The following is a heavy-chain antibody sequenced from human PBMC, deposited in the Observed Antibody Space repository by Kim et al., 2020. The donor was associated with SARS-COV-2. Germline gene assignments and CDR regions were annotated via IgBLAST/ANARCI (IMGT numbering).Heavy chain of an antibody. J-gene: IGHJ5*02. V-gene: IGHV1-69*06. D-gene: IGHD3-22*01. CDR2: IIPIFGTA. CDR1: GGTFSSYA. CDR3: ASTTYYYDSSGYYNWFDP. Sequence: SVKVSCKASGGTFSSYAISWVRQAPGQGLEWMGGIIPIFGTANYAQKFQGRVTITADKSTSTAYMELSSLRSEDTAVYYCASTTYYYDSSGYYNWFDPWGQGTLVTVSS.